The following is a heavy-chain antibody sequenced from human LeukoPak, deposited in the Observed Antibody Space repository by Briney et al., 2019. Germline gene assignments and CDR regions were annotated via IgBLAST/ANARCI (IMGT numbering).Heavy chain of an antibody. CDR2: IKSKTDGGTT. CDR3: TTEGGIVATIDY. D-gene: IGHD5-12*01. Sequence: GGSLRLSCAASGFTFSNAWMSWVRQAPGRGLEWVGRIKSKTDGGTTDYAAPVKGRFTISRDDSKNTLYLQMNSLKTEDTAVYYCTTEGGIVATIDYWGQGTLVTVSS. CDR1: GFTFSNAW. V-gene: IGHV3-15*01. J-gene: IGHJ4*02.